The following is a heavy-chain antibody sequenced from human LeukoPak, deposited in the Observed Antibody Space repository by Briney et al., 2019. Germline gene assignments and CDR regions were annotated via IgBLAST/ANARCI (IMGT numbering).Heavy chain of an antibody. D-gene: IGHD3-10*01. Sequence: SETLSLTCAVYGGSFSGYYWSWIRQPPGKGLEWIREINHSGSTNYNPSLKSRVTISVDTSKNQFSLKLSSVTAADTAVYYCARGYGSGSRGYYFDYWGQGTLVTVSS. CDR3: ARGYGSGSRGYYFDY. CDR2: INHSGST. CDR1: GGSFSGYY. V-gene: IGHV4-34*01. J-gene: IGHJ4*02.